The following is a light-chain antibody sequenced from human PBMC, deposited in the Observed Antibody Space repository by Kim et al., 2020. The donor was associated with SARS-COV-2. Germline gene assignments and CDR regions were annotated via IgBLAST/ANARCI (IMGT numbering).Light chain of an antibody. CDR2: GKN. J-gene: IGLJ2*01. V-gene: IGLV3-19*01. Sequence: GQTVRITCQGDSLRSYYASWYQQKPGQAPVLVIYGKNNRPSGIPDRFSGSSSGNTASLTITGAQAGDEADYYCNSRDSSGNHLGVVFGGGTKLTVL. CDR1: SLRSYY. CDR3: NSRDSSGNHLGVV.